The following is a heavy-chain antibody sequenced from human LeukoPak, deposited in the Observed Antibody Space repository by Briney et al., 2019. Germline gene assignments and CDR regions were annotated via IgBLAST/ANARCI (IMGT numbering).Heavy chain of an antibody. CDR2: INHSGST. CDR3: AVSLVGATPFDY. J-gene: IGHJ4*02. D-gene: IGHD1-26*01. V-gene: IGHV4-34*01. CDR1: GGSFSGYY. Sequence: PSETLSLTXAVYGGSFSGYYWTWIRQPPGKGLEWIGEINHSGSTNYNPSLKRRVTISVDTSKNQFSLKLSSVTAADTAVYYCAVSLVGATPFDYWGQGTLVTVSS.